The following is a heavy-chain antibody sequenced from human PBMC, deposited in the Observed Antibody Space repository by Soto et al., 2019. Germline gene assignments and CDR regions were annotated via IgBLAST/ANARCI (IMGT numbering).Heavy chain of an antibody. CDR3: ARSSRSYFDY. J-gene: IGHJ4*02. V-gene: IGHV4-31*03. Sequence: LSLTCTVSGGAISRSGYFWSWIRQHPGKVLEWIGYIYDSGSTYYNPSLKSRVSLSVDTSKNQFSLNLTSVTAADTAMYYCARSSRSYFDYWGQGTLVTVSS. CDR2: IYDSGST. CDR1: GGAISRSGYF.